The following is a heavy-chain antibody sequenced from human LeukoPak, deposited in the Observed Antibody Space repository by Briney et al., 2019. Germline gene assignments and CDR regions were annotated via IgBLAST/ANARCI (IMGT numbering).Heavy chain of an antibody. CDR3: AASSVPSGYFILT. D-gene: IGHD5-12*01. CDR2: ISAYNGNT. Sequence: ASVKVTCKAAGYTFTSYGISWGRQAPGQGLEGMGWISAYNGNTNCAQKLQGRVTMTTDTSTSTAYMELRSLRSDDTAVYYCAASSVPSGYFILTWGQGNLVTVSS. V-gene: IGHV1-18*04. J-gene: IGHJ5*02. CDR1: GYTFTSYG.